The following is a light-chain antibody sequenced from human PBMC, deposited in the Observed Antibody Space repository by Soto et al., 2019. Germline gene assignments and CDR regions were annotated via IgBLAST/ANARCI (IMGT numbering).Light chain of an antibody. CDR3: QQYTNWRT. Sequence: EIVITQCPASLSLSPGEGARLAIRASQRISSNLAWYQQKPGQAPRLLIYDASTRATGIPARFSGSGPGTAFNLTISSLQSEDFGVYYCQQYTNWRTLGQGTKVDI. CDR1: QRISSN. J-gene: IGKJ1*01. V-gene: IGKV3-15*01. CDR2: DAS.